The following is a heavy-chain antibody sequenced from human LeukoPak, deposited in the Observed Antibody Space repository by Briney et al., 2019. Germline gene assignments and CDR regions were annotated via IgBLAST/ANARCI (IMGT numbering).Heavy chain of an antibody. CDR3: ARETIVSSSLDY. Sequence: GGSLRLSCAASGFTFSNYAMHWVRQAPGKGLEWAAVISYNGSNKYYIDSVKGRATISRDNSKNTLYLQMNSLRAEDTAVFYCARETIVSSSLDYWGQGTLVTVSS. D-gene: IGHD3-16*02. J-gene: IGHJ4*02. V-gene: IGHV3-30-3*01. CDR1: GFTFSNYA. CDR2: ISYNGSNK.